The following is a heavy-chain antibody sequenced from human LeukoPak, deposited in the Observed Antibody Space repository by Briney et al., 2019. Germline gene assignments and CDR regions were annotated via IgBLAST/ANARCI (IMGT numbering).Heavy chain of an antibody. CDR1: GFTVSDNY. V-gene: IGHV3-66*01. J-gene: IGHJ4*02. CDR3: ARVIVGTTTRLDYFDY. CDR2: IYSGGNT. D-gene: IGHD1-26*01. Sequence: GGSLRLSCAASGFTVSDNYMSWIRQAPGKGLEWVSIIYSGGNTYYADSVKGRFTVSRDNSKNTLYLQMNSLRAEDTAVYYCARVIVGTTTRLDYFDYWGQGTLVTVSS.